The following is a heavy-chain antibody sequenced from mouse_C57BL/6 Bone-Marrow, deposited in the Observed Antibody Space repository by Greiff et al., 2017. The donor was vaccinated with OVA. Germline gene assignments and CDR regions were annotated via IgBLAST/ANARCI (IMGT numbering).Heavy chain of an antibody. CDR2: ISDGGSYT. CDR1: GFTFSSYA. J-gene: IGHJ1*03. Sequence: EVMLVESGGGLVKPGGSLKLSCAASGFTFSSYAMSWVRQTPEKRLEWVATISDGGSYTYYPDNVQGRFTFYSDNAKNNLYLQMSHLKSEDTAMYYCAKNYYGSSGGYFDVWGTGTTVTVSS. D-gene: IGHD1-1*01. CDR3: AKNYYGSSGGYFDV. V-gene: IGHV5-4*03.